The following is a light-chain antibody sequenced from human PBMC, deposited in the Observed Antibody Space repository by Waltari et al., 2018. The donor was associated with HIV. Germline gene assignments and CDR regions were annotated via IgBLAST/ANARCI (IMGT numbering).Light chain of an antibody. V-gene: IGKV3-15*01. J-gene: IGKJ1*01. CDR1: HSVSTN. Sequence: EIVLTQSPATLSVSPGERATLSCRASHSVSTNLAWYQQKHGQAPRPLIHGASTRAPGVAARFSGSASGTAFTLTISSLQSEDFALYYCQQYYDWPRTFGQGTKVE. CDR3: QQYYDWPRT. CDR2: GAS.